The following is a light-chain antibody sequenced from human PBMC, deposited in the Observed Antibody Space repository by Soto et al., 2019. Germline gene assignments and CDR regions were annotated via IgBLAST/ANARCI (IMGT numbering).Light chain of an antibody. CDR1: QSISSW. Sequence: DIQMTQSPSTLSASVGDRVTITCRASQSISSWLAWYQQKPGKAPELLIYMATSLESGVPSRFSGSVSGTAFTLTISSLQPDDFATYYCQQFNNYPWTFGQGTRVEIK. V-gene: IGKV1-5*03. J-gene: IGKJ1*01. CDR3: QQFNNYPWT. CDR2: MAT.